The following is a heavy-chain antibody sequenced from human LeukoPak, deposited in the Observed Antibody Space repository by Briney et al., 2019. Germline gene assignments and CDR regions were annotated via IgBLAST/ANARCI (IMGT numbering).Heavy chain of an antibody. V-gene: IGHV3-23*01. D-gene: IGHD3-3*01. CDR1: GFTFSTFA. J-gene: IGHJ3*02. Sequence: GGSLRLSCAASGFTFSTFAMIWVRQPPGKGLEWVSSIFPSGGEIHYADSVRGRFTISRDNSKSTLSLQMNSLKTEDTAVYYCTTGTYYDFWSGYLDAFDIWGQGTMVTVSS. CDR2: IFPSGGEI. CDR3: TTGTYYDFWSGYLDAFDI.